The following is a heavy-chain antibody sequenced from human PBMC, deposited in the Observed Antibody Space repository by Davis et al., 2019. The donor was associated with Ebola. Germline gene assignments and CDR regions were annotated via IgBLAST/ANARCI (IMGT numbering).Heavy chain of an antibody. CDR2: IIDNGDRT. CDR1: GFTFSNSG. J-gene: IGHJ4*02. V-gene: IGHV3-64D*06. CDR3: VKGWLVHDF. D-gene: IGHD6-6*01. Sequence: GGSLRLSCSASGFTFSNSGMHWVRQAPGKGLEYVSAIIDNGDRTNYADSVKGRFTISRDNSKDTLYLHMTSLRPEDTATYYCVKGWLVHDFWGQGTMVTVFS.